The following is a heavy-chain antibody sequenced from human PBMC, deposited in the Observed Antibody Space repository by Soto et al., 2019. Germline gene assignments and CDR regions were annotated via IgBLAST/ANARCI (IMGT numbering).Heavy chain of an antibody. D-gene: IGHD2-2*01. Sequence: PSETLSLTCAVSGGSISSSNWWSWVRQPPGKGLEWIGEIYHSGSTNYNPSLKSRVTISVDKSKNQFSLKLSSVTAADTAVYYCARDGQTGIYCSSTSCPEDYYGMDVWRQGTTVTVSS. V-gene: IGHV4-4*02. CDR1: GGSISSSNW. J-gene: IGHJ6*02. CDR2: IYHSGST. CDR3: ARDGQTGIYCSSTSCPEDYYGMDV.